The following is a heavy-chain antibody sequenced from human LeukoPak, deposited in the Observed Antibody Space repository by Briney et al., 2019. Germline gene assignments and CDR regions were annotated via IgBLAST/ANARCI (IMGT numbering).Heavy chain of an antibody. D-gene: IGHD3-10*01. CDR1: GGSISSSSYY. Sequence: KTSETLSLTCTVSGGSISSSSYYWGWIRQAPGKGLEWIGSVYYNGSTYYNPSLKSRVTISVDTSKNQFSLKLSSVTAADTAVYYCARRDYLDHFYYIDVWDKGNTVTVSS. CDR2: VYYNGST. CDR3: ARRDYLDHFYYIDV. J-gene: IGHJ6*03. V-gene: IGHV4-39*07.